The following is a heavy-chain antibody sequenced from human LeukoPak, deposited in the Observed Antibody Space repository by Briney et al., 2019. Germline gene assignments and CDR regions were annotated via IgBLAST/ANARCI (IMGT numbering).Heavy chain of an antibody. CDR1: GGSLSSGSYY. Sequence: PSETLSLTCTVSGGSLSSGSYYWSWLRQPPGKGLEWIGYIYYSGSTNYNPSLKSRVTISVDTSKNQFSLKLSSVTAADTAVYYCARWEDYWGQGTLVTVSS. CDR2: IYYSGST. J-gene: IGHJ4*02. CDR3: ARWEDY. D-gene: IGHD1-26*01. V-gene: IGHV4-61*01.